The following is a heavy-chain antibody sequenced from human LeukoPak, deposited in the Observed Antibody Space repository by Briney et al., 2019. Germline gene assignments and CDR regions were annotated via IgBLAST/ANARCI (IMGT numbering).Heavy chain of an antibody. D-gene: IGHD2-2*01. Sequence: KPGGSLRLSCAASGFTSSNAWMSWVRQAPGKGLEWVGRIKSKTDGGTTDYAAPVKGRFTISRDDSKNTLYLQMNSLKTEDTAVYYCTTDRIVVVPAAILDNWFDPWGQGTLVTVSS. CDR1: GFTSSNAW. V-gene: IGHV3-15*01. CDR2: IKSKTDGGTT. J-gene: IGHJ5*02. CDR3: TTDRIVVVPAAILDNWFDP.